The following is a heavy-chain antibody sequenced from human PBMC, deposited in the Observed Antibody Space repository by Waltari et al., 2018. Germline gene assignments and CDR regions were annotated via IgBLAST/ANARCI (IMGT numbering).Heavy chain of an antibody. D-gene: IGHD3-16*01. CDR2: IKQAGSEK. CDR3: AGQGEFSDY. Sequence: EVQLVESGGGWVQPGGSLRLSCAASGFTFSRYWMSWVRQAPGKGREWVANIKQAGSEKYYVDSVKGRFTISRDNAKNSLYLQMNSLRAEDTAVYYCAGQGEFSDYWGQGTLVTVSS. J-gene: IGHJ4*02. V-gene: IGHV3-7*01. CDR1: GFTFSRYW.